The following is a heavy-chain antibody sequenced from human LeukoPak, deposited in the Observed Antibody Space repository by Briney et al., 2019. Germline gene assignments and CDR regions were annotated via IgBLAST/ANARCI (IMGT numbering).Heavy chain of an antibody. J-gene: IGHJ4*02. Sequence: ASVKVSCKASGGTFSSYAISWVRQAPGQGLEWMGGIIPIFGTANYAQKFQGRVTITTDESTSTAYMELSSLRSEDTAVYYCAASIHDEQLAYFDYWGQGTLVTVSS. CDR2: IIPIFGTA. V-gene: IGHV1-69*05. CDR1: GGTFSSYA. D-gene: IGHD6-6*01. CDR3: AASIHDEQLAYFDY.